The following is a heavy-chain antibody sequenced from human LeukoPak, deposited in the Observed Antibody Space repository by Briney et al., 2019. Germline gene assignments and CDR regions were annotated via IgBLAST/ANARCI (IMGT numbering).Heavy chain of an antibody. CDR3: ARDLKDSSGYYRDDAFDI. J-gene: IGHJ3*02. D-gene: IGHD3-22*01. CDR2: IYHSGST. V-gene: IGHV4-30-2*01. CDR1: GGSISSGGYD. Sequence: PSETLSLTCTVSGGSISSGGYDWSWIRQPPGKGLEWIGYIYHSGSTYYNPSLKSRVTISVDRSKNQFSLKLSSVTAADTAVYYCARDLKDSSGYYRDDAFDIWGPGTMVTVSS.